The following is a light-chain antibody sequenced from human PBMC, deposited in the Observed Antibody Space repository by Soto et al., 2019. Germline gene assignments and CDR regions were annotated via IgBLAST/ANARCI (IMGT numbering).Light chain of an antibody. V-gene: IGKV1-5*03. CDR1: QSTSSY. J-gene: IGKJ5*01. CDR2: KAS. Sequence: IQMTQSPSTLSASVGDRVTITCRASQSTSSYLAWYQQKPGKAPKLLIYKASTLKSGVPSRFSGSGSGTEFTLTISRLQPEDFATYYCQQLNSYPITFGQGTRLEIK. CDR3: QQLNSYPIT.